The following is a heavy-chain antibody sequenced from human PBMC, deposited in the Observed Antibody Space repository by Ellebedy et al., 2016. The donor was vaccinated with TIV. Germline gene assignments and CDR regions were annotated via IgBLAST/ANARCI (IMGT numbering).Heavy chain of an antibody. D-gene: IGHD4-23*01. CDR3: ARAPTTVVTRDYYYYYMDV. CDR1: GYTFTGYY. Sequence: ASVKVSCXASGYTFTGYYMHWVRQAPGQGLEWMGWINPNSGGTNYAQKFQGRVTMTRDTSISTAYMELSRLKSDDTAVYYCARAPTTVVTRDYYYYYMDVWGKGTTVTVSS. J-gene: IGHJ6*03. V-gene: IGHV1-2*02. CDR2: INPNSGGT.